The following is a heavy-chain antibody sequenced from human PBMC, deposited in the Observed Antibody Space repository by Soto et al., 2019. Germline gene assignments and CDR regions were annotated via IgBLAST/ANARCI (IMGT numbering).Heavy chain of an antibody. CDR3: ARGEKVATGPPRGAFDI. V-gene: IGHV4-39*01. D-gene: IGHD5-12*01. J-gene: IGHJ3*02. CDR1: GGSISSSSYY. CDR2: IYYSGST. Sequence: SETLSLTCTVSGGSISSSSYYWGWIRQPPGKGLEWIGSIYYSGSTYYNPSLKSRVTISVDTSKNQFSLKLSSVTAADTAVYYCARGEKVATGPPRGAFDIWGQGTMVTVS.